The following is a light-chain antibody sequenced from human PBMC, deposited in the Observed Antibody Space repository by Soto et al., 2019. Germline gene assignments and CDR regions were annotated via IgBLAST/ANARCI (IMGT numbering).Light chain of an antibody. J-gene: IGLJ1*01. CDR1: NIGSKS. V-gene: IGLV3-21*02. CDR3: QVWDSSSDPYV. CDR2: DDS. Sequence: SYELTQPPSVSVAPGQTARITCGGNNIGSKSVHWYQQKPGQAPVLVVYDDSDRPSGIPERFSGSNSGNTATLTISRVEAGDEADYYCQVWDSSSDPYVFGPGTKVTVL.